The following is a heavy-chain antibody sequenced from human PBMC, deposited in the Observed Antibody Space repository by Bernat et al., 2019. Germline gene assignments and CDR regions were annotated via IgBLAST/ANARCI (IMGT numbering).Heavy chain of an antibody. CDR3: AKELGLRLPFDY. D-gene: IGHD3-3*01. J-gene: IGHJ4*02. CDR2: VSGSGSNT. V-gene: IGHV3-23*04. Sequence: VQLVESGGGLVQPGGSLRLSCAASGVTFSSYGMGWVRQAPGKGLDWVSAVSGSGSNTYYADSVKGRFTISRDNSKNTLYLQMNSLRAEDTAVYYCAKELGLRLPFDYWGQGTLVTVSS. CDR1: GVTFSSYG.